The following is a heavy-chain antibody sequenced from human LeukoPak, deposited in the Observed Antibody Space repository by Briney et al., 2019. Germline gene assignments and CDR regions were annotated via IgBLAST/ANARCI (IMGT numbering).Heavy chain of an antibody. Sequence: SVKVSCKASGGTFSSCAISWVRQAPGQGLEWMGGIIPIFGTANYAQKFQGRVTITADESTSTAYMELSSLRSEDTAVYYCARIARGYSYGYGAVGDYWGQGTLVTVSS. J-gene: IGHJ4*02. CDR1: GGTFSSCA. D-gene: IGHD5-18*01. CDR2: IIPIFGTA. V-gene: IGHV1-69*13. CDR3: ARIARGYSYGYGAVGDY.